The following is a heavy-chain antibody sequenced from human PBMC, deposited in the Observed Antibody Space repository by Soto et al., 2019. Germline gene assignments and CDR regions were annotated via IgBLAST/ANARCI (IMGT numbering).Heavy chain of an antibody. CDR3: ARIPAAIVGGMDV. CDR1: GYTFTSYG. Sequence: GASVRVSCKASGYTFTSYGISRVRQAPGQGLEWMGWISAYNGNTNYTQKLQGRVTMTTDTSTSTAYMELRSLRADDTAVYYCARIPAAIVGGMDVWDQGTTVTVSS. V-gene: IGHV1-18*04. D-gene: IGHD2-2*02. J-gene: IGHJ6*02. CDR2: ISAYNGNT.